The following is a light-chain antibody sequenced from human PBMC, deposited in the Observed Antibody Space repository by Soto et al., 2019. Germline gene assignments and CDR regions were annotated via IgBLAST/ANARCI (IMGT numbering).Light chain of an antibody. Sequence: EIVLTQSPGTLSLSPGERATLSCRASQSVSSSSLAWYQQRPGQAPRLLIYGASIRATDIPDRFSGSVSGTDFTLTISRLEPEDFAVYYCQQYGSSPLTFGGGTKVEIK. CDR2: GAS. V-gene: IGKV3-20*01. CDR3: QQYGSSPLT. J-gene: IGKJ4*01. CDR1: QSVSSSS.